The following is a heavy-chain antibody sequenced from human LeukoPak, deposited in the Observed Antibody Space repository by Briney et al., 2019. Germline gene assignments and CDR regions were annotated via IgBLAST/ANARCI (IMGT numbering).Heavy chain of an antibody. Sequence: GESLKISCKGSGYTFSSHWIGWVRQMPGKGLEWMGIIYPDDSDTRYTPSFQGQVTISADKSSTTAYLQWSSLKASDTAMYYCARRDCSNTSCYGYYFDYWGQGTLVTVSS. J-gene: IGHJ4*02. CDR1: GYTFSSHW. D-gene: IGHD2-2*01. CDR3: ARRDCSNTSCYGYYFDY. V-gene: IGHV5-51*01. CDR2: IYPDDSDT.